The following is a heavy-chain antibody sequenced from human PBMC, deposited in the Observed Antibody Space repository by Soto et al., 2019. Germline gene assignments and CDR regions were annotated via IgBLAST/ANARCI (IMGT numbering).Heavy chain of an antibody. CDR2: IIPNHDTA. V-gene: IGHV1-69*06. Sequence: QVQLVQSGAEVKKPGSSVKVACTASGGIFSTYSLSWVRQAPGQGLEWLGGIIPNHDTANYAQKFQGRVTITADKSTSTVYMEMSSLTSEDSAVFYCARDRHAYNMRYENYYYGMDVWGQGTTVTVSS. CDR1: GGIFSTYS. CDR3: ARDRHAYNMRYENYYYGMDV. J-gene: IGHJ6*02. D-gene: IGHD1-1*01.